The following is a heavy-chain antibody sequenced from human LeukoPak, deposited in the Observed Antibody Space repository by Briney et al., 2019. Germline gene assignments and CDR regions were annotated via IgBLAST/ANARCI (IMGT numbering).Heavy chain of an antibody. V-gene: IGHV3-23*01. D-gene: IGHD3-22*01. CDR1: GFIFNNYG. J-gene: IGHJ5*02. Sequence: PGGSLRRSCAASGFIFNNYGLIWVRQAPGKGLEWVSAISNDGGGTQYADYVEGRFTISRAISKNSLFLQMSSLGAEDTPLYSGAYGSSAYFADLWGQGTLVTVSS. CDR3: AYGSSAYFADL. CDR2: ISNDGGGT.